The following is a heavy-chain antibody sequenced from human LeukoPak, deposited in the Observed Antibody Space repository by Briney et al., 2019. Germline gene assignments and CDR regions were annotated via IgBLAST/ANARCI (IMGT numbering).Heavy chain of an antibody. CDR3: ARCISGSYGPYYFDY. V-gene: IGHV5-51*01. CDR1: GYSFTSYW. CDR2: IYPGDSDT. J-gene: IGHJ4*02. Sequence: GESLKISCKGSGYSFTSYWIGWVRQMPGKGLEWMGIIYPGDSDTRYSPSFQGQVTISADKSISTAYLQWSSLKASDTAMYYCARCISGSYGPYYFDYWGQGTLVTVSS. D-gene: IGHD1-26*01.